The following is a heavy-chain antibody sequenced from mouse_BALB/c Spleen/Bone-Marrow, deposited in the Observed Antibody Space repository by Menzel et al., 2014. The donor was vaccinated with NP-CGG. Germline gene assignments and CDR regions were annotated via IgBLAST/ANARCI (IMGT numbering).Heavy chain of an antibody. CDR1: GFNIKDTY. Sequence: EVQLQQSGAELVKPGASVKLSCTASGFNIKDTYMHWVKQRPEQGLEWIGRIDPANGNTKYDPKFQGKATITADTSSNTAYLQLRSLTSEDTAVYYCALYYDYDVGYWGQGTTLTVSS. CDR3: ALYYDYDVGY. V-gene: IGHV14-3*02. CDR2: IDPANGNT. J-gene: IGHJ2*01. D-gene: IGHD2-4*01.